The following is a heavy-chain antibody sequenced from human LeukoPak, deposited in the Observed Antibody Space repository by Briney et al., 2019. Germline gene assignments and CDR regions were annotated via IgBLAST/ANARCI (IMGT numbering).Heavy chain of an antibody. Sequence: PSETLSLTCTVSGGSISSSSYYWGWIRQPPGKGLEWIGYIYYSGSTNYNPSLKSRVTISVDTSKNQFSLKLSSVTAADTAVYYCARVGDIVATISPHAPNNCFDPWGQGTLVTVSS. V-gene: IGHV4-61*05. D-gene: IGHD5-12*01. J-gene: IGHJ5*02. CDR2: IYYSGST. CDR1: GGSISSSSYY. CDR3: ARVGDIVATISPHAPNNCFDP.